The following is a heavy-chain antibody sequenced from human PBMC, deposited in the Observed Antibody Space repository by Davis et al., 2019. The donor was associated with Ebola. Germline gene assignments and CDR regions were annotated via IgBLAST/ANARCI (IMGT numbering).Heavy chain of an antibody. D-gene: IGHD2-2*02. CDR1: GGSISSYY. Sequence: GSLRLSCTVSGGSISSYYWSWIRQPPGKGLEWIGYIYYSGSTNYNPSLKSRVTISVDTSKNQFSLKLSSVTAADTAVYYCARSGVLYLDYWGQGTLVTVSS. CDR2: IYYSGST. J-gene: IGHJ4*02. V-gene: IGHV4-59*08. CDR3: ARSGVLYLDY.